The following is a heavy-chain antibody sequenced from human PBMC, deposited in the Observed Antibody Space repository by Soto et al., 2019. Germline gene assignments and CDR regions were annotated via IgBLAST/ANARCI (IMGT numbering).Heavy chain of an antibody. V-gene: IGHV1-69*01. CDR2: IIPLLGIT. Sequence: QAQLMQSGAEVKKPGSSVEVSCRASGGTFSGYAINWVRQAPGQGLEWMGGIIPLLGITDYGQKFQGRITIAADESTGTAYMDLRGLRSEDTAVYYCARDPRSITGTTSSEDFQHWGQGT. D-gene: IGHD1-20*01. CDR1: GGTFSGYA. CDR3: ARDPRSITGTTSSEDFQH. J-gene: IGHJ1*01.